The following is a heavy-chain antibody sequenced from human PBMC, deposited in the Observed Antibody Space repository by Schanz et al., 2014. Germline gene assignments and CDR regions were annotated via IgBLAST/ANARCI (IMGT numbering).Heavy chain of an antibody. CDR2: INPNSGGT. V-gene: IGHV1-2*06. J-gene: IGHJ5*02. CDR3: AREGTVIRGLSGWFDP. CDR1: GYIFSSYA. D-gene: IGHD3-10*01. Sequence: QLVQSGSEFRKPGASVKVSCKASGYIFSSYAIHWVRQAPGQGLEYMGRINPNSGGTNFAQKFQGRVTMTRDTSISTVYMELSLLRSDDTAVYYCAREGTVIRGLSGWFDPWGQGTLVTVSS.